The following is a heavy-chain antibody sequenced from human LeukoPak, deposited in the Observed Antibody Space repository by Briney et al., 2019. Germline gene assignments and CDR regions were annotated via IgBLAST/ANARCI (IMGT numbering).Heavy chain of an antibody. V-gene: IGHV4-34*01. J-gene: IGHJ4*02. CDR2: IYYSGST. CDR3: ARRGAPGGRAYCSSTSCYKVPYYFDY. CDR1: GGSFSGYY. Sequence: SETLSLTCAVYGGSFSGYYWSWIRQPPGKGLEWIGYIYYSGSTYYNPSLKSRVTISVDTSKNQFSLKLSSVTAADTAVYYCARRGAPGGRAYCSSTSCYKVPYYFDYWGQGTLVTVSS. D-gene: IGHD2-2*02.